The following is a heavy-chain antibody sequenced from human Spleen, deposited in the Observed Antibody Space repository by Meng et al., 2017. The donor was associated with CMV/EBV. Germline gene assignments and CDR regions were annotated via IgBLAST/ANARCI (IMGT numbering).Heavy chain of an antibody. V-gene: IGHV1-46*01. CDR2: INPDGGTT. D-gene: IGHD1-26*01. CDR1: GYTFTTYY. J-gene: IGHJ3*02. Sequence: CKASGYTFTTYYIHWVRQTPEEGLEWMGRINPDGGTTTYAQKFQGRLTLTSDTSTTTVYLKLSSLRSEDTATYYCTRDLVGYDAFDIWGQGTMVTVSS. CDR3: TRDLVGYDAFDI.